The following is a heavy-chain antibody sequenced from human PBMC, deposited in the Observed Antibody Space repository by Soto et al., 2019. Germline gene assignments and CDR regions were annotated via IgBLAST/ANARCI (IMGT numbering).Heavy chain of an antibody. J-gene: IGHJ6*02. CDR1: GFTFSSYA. CDR3: AKGQITMVRGVRYGMDV. Sequence: VQLVESGGGVVQPGGSLRLSCAASGFTFSSYAMSWVRQAPGKGLEWVSAISGSGGSTYYADSVKGRFTISRDNSKNTLYLQMNSLRAEDTAVYYCAKGQITMVRGVRYGMDVWGQGTTVTVSS. CDR2: ISGSGGST. D-gene: IGHD3-10*01. V-gene: IGHV3-23*04.